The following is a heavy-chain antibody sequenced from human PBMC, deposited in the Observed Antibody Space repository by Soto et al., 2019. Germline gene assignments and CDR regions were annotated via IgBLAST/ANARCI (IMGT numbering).Heavy chain of an antibody. CDR2: ISYDGSNK. D-gene: IGHD3-3*01. J-gene: IGHJ4*02. V-gene: IGHV3-30-3*01. CDR1: GFTFSSYA. CDR3: ARDEWFDY. Sequence: QVQLVESGGGVVQPGRSLRLSCAASGFTFSSYAMHWVRQAPGKGLEWVAVISYDGSNKYYADSVKGRFTISRDNSKNTLYLQMNSLRAEDTAVYYCARDEWFDYWGQATLVTVSS.